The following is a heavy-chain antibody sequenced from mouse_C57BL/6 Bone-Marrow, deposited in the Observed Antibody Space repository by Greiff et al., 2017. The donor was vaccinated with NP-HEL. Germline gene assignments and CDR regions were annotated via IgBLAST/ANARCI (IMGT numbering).Heavy chain of an antibody. CDR1: GYTFTSYG. D-gene: IGHD1-1*01. CDR2: IYPRSGNT. V-gene: IGHV1-81*01. CDR3: ARNYGSSYLLGY. J-gene: IGHJ3*01. Sequence: QVQLQQSGAELARPGASVKLSCKASGYTFTSYGISWVKQSTGQGLEWIGEIYPRSGNTYYNEKFKGKATLTADKSSSTAYMELRSLTSEDSAVYFCARNYGSSYLLGYWGQGTLVTVSA.